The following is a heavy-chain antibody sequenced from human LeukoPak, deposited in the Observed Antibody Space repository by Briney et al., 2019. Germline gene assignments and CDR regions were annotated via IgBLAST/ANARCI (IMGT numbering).Heavy chain of an antibody. V-gene: IGHV4-38-2*02. CDR2: IYHSENT. J-gene: IGHJ6*03. Sequence: SETLSLTCTVSGYSISSGYYWGWIRQPPGKGLEWIGNIYHSENTYYNPSLKSRVTISVDTSKNQFSLNLSSVTAADTAVFYCARAIGYYYDLDVWGIGTKVKVSS. CDR1: GYSISSGYY. CDR3: ARAIGYYYDLDV.